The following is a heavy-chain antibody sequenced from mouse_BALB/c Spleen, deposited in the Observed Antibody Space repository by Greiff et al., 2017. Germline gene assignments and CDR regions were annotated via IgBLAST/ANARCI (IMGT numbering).Heavy chain of an antibody. D-gene: IGHD2-4*01. Sequence: VKLVESGPGLVQPSQSLSITCTVSGFSLTSYGVHWVRQSPGKGLEWMGVIWSGGSTDYNAAFISRLSISKDNSKSQVFFKLNSLQANDTAIYYCARMGITGFYYAMDYWGQGTSVTVSS. J-gene: IGHJ4*01. CDR3: ARMGITGFYYAMDY. V-gene: IGHV2-2*02. CDR2: IWSGGST. CDR1: GFSLTSYG.